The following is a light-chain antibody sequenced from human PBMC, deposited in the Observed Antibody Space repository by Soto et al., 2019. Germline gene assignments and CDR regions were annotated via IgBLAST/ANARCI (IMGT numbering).Light chain of an antibody. J-gene: IGLJ1*01. CDR3: QVWDSRGEHQV. CDR2: DDS. V-gene: IGLV3-21*02. CDR1: KIGDKS. Sequence: SYVLTQPPSLSVAPGQTARITCGGNKIGDKSVHWYQQKPGQAPVLVVYDDSDRPSGIPERFSGSNSGNTATLTINGVEGGDEADYYCQVWDSRGEHQVFGTGTQLTVL.